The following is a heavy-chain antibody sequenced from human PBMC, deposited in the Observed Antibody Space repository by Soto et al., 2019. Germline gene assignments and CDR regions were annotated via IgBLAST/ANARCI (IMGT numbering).Heavy chain of an antibody. Sequence: EVQLVESGGGLVKPGGSLRLSCAASGFTFSSYSMNWVRQAPGKGLEWVSSISSSSSYIYYADSVKGRFTISRDNAKNSLYLQMNSLSAEDTAVYYCARVGDCSGGSCYPDAFDIWGQGTMVTVSS. D-gene: IGHD2-15*01. CDR3: ARVGDCSGGSCYPDAFDI. CDR1: GFTFSSYS. J-gene: IGHJ3*02. V-gene: IGHV3-21*01. CDR2: ISSSSSYI.